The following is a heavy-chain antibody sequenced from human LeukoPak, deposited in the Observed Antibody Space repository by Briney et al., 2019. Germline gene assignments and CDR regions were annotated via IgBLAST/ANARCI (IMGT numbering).Heavy chain of an antibody. V-gene: IGHV3-48*04. CDR1: GFTFSSYS. D-gene: IGHD3-9*01. Sequence: PGGSLRLSCAASGFTFSSYSMNWVRQAPGKGLEWVSYISSSSSTIYYADSVKGRFTISRDNAKNSLYLQMNSLRAEDTAVYYCARDLDSRYHYYGMDVWGQGTTVTVSS. CDR2: ISSSSSTI. CDR3: ARDLDSRYHYYGMDV. J-gene: IGHJ6*02.